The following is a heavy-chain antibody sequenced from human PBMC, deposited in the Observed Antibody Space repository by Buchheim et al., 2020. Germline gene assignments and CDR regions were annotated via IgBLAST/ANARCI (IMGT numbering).Heavy chain of an antibody. D-gene: IGHD2-15*01. V-gene: IGHV4-34*01. Sequence: QVQLQQWGAGLLKPSETLSLTCAVYGGSFSGYYWSWIRQPPGKGLEWIGEINHSGSTNYNPSLKSRVTISVDTSKNQFSLKLSSVTAADTAVYYCARGRKRYCSGGSCYTPGYNWFDPWGQGTL. CDR3: ARGRKRYCSGGSCYTPGYNWFDP. CDR1: GGSFSGYY. J-gene: IGHJ5*02. CDR2: INHSGST.